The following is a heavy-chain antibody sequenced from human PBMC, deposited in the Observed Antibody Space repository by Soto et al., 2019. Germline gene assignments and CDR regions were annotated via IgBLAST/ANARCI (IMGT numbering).Heavy chain of an antibody. J-gene: IGHJ2*01. V-gene: IGHV3-30-3*01. CDR3: ARDPWWGTAVVLWYFAC. D-gene: IGHD5-18*01. Sequence: QVQLVESGGGVVQPGRSLRLSCAASGFTFSSYAMHWVRQAPGKGLEWVAVISYDGSKKYYADSVKVRFTISRDNSKNSLYLQMMSLRAADVSVYYCARDPWWGTAVVLWYFACWGRGILVTVSS. CDR1: GFTFSSYA. CDR2: ISYDGSKK.